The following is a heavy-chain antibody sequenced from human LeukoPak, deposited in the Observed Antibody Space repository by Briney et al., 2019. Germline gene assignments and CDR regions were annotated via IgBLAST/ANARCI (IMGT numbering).Heavy chain of an antibody. J-gene: IGHJ4*02. V-gene: IGHV4-34*01. D-gene: IGHD3-10*01. CDR2: INHSGST. Sequence: SETLSLTCAVYGGSFSGYYWSWIRQPPGKGLEWIGEINHSGSTNYNPSLKSRVTISVDTSKNQFSLKLGSVTAADTAVYYCARVGPTMVRGVPSYDYWGQGTLVTVSS. CDR1: GGSFSGYY. CDR3: ARVGPTMVRGVPSYDY.